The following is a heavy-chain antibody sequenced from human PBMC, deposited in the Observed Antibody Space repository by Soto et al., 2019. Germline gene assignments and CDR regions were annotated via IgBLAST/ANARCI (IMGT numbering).Heavy chain of an antibody. J-gene: IGHJ4*02. V-gene: IGHV3-21*01. CDR3: ARAGYSGYDTPFDY. CDR2: ISSSSSYI. Sequence: PGGSLRLSCTASGVNLRNYWMHWVRQAPGKGLEWVSSISSSSSYIYYADSVKGRFTISRDNAKNSLYLQMNSLRAEDTAVYYCARAGYSGYDTPFDYWGQGTLVTVSS. D-gene: IGHD5-12*01. CDR1: GVNLRNYW.